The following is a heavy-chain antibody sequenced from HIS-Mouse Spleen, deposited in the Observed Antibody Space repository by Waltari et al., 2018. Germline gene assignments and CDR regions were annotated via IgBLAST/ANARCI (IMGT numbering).Heavy chain of an antibody. CDR3: AREIPYSSSWYDWYFDL. CDR2: IYYGGGT. CDR1: GGSISSSSYY. V-gene: IGHV4-39*07. J-gene: IGHJ2*01. D-gene: IGHD6-13*01. Sequence: QLQLQESGPGLVKPSETLSLTCTVSGGSISSSSYYWGWIRPPPGKGLEWIGSIYYGGGTNSSPSLKGRVTISVDTSKNQFSLKLSSVTAADTAVYYCAREIPYSSSWYDWYFDLWGRGTLVTVSS.